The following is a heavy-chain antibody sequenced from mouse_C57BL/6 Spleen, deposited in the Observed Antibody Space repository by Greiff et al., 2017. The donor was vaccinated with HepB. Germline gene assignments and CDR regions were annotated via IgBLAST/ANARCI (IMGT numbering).Heavy chain of an antibody. J-gene: IGHJ4*01. Sequence: EVMLVESGGGLVKPGGSLKLSCAASGFTFSDYGMHWVRQAPEKGLEWVAYISSGSSTIYYADTVKGRFTISRDNAKNTLFLQMTSLRSEDTAMYYCARPYDGYDLYAMDYWGQGTSVTVSS. CDR1: GFTFSDYG. CDR3: ARPYDGYDLYAMDY. V-gene: IGHV5-17*01. D-gene: IGHD2-9*01. CDR2: ISSGSSTI.